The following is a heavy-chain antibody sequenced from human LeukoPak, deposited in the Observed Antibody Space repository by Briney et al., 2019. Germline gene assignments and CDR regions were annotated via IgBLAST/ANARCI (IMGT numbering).Heavy chain of an antibody. CDR3: ARVNWNDFGAFDI. CDR2: ISHNGGSI. Sequence: PGGSLRLSCAASGFTFSSYAMHWVRQAPGKGLEYVSAISHNGGSIYYANSVKGRFTISRDNSKNTLYLQMNSLRAEDTAVYYCARVNWNDFGAFDIWGQGTMVTVSS. V-gene: IGHV3-64*01. D-gene: IGHD1-20*01. J-gene: IGHJ3*02. CDR1: GFTFSSYA.